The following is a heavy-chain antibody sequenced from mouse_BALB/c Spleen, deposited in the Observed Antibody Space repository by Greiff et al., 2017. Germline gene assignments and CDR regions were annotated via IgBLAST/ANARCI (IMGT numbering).Heavy chain of an antibody. Sequence: EVKLMESGGGLVKPGGSLKLSCAASGFTFSSYAMSWVRQSPEKRLEWVAEISSGGSYTYYPDTVTGRFTISRDNAKNTLYLEMSSLRSEDTAMYYCARGLDSSGYVDYWGQGTTLTVSS. CDR3: ARGLDSSGYVDY. CDR1: GFTFSSYA. CDR2: ISSGGSYT. D-gene: IGHD3-2*01. V-gene: IGHV5-9-4*01. J-gene: IGHJ2*01.